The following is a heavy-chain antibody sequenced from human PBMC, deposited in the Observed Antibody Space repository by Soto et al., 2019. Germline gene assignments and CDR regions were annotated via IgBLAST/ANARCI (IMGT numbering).Heavy chain of an antibody. CDR1: GYPFIDSY. CDR3: ARALAPYYYYGMDV. Sequence: GASVKVSCKASGYPFIDSYLHWVRQAPGQGLEWMGWINPNSGGTNYAQKFQGRVTMTRDTSISTAYMELSRLRSDDTAVYYCARALAPYYYYGMDVWGQGTTVTVSS. D-gene: IGHD3-3*02. CDR2: INPNSGGT. V-gene: IGHV1-2*02. J-gene: IGHJ6*02.